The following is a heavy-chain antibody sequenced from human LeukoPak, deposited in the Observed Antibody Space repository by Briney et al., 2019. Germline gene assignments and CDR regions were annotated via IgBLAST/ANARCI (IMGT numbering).Heavy chain of an antibody. CDR2: ISLSGDST. CDR3: TYDILAGYKM. Sequence: GGSLRLSCAASGFTFSSYSMTWVRQAPGKGLEWVSAISLSGDSTYYADSVKGRFTISRDNSKNTLYLQMNSLRAEDTALYYCTYDILAGYKMWGQGNLVTVSS. J-gene: IGHJ4*02. V-gene: IGHV3-23*01. D-gene: IGHD3-9*01. CDR1: GFTFSSYS.